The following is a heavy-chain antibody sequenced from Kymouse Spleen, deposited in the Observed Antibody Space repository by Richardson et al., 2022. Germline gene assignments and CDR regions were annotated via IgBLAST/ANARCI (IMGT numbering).Heavy chain of an antibody. J-gene: IGHJ5*02. CDR2: INHSGST. CDR1: GGSFSGYY. Sequence: QVQLQQWGAGLLKPSETLSLTCAVYGGSFSGYYWSWIRQPPGKGLEWIGEINHSGSTNYNPSLKSRVTISVDTSKNQFSLKLSSVTAADTAVYYCARTYYDILTGYPNWFDPWGQGTLVTVSS. CDR3: ARTYYDILTGYPNWFDP. V-gene: IGHV4-34*01. D-gene: IGHD3-9*01.